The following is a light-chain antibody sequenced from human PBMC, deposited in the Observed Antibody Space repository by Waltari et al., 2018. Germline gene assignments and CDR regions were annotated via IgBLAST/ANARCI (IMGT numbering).Light chain of an antibody. CDR1: QSVRSK. CDR2: AAS. Sequence: EIVMTQSPATLSASPGERVTPSCRASQSVRSKLAWYQQKPGQAPRLLISAASTRATGIPARFSGSGSGTEFTLTISSLQSEDFAVDYCQQYNHWKTFGQGTKVEIK. V-gene: IGKV3-15*01. CDR3: QQYNHWKT. J-gene: IGKJ1*01.